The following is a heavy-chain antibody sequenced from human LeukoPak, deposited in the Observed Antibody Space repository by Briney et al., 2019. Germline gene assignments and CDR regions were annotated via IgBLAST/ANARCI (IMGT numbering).Heavy chain of an antibody. J-gene: IGHJ4*02. D-gene: IGHD3-3*01. V-gene: IGHV3-7*01. CDR1: GFTFSSYA. CDR3: ARDFWGAYRVDYFDC. CDR2: IKQDGSET. Sequence: GGSLRLSCAVSGFTFSSYAMSWVRRAPGKGLEWVANIKQDGSETYSVDSVRGRFTISRDNAKNSLYLQMNSLRAEDTAVYYCARDFWGAYRVDYFDCWGQGTLVTVSS.